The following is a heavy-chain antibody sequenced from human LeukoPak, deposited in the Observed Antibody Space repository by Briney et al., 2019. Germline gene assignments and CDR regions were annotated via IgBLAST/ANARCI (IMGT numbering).Heavy chain of an antibody. Sequence: PGGSLRLSCAASGFTFSSYAMSWVRQAPGKGLEWVSAISGSGGSTYYADSVKGRFTISRDNSKSTLYLQMNSLRAEDTAVYYCAKDLLGYCSGGSCYSERSDYWGQGTLVTVSS. CDR1: GFTFSSYA. V-gene: IGHV3-23*01. CDR2: ISGSGGST. CDR3: AKDLLGYCSGGSCYSERSDY. J-gene: IGHJ4*02. D-gene: IGHD2-15*01.